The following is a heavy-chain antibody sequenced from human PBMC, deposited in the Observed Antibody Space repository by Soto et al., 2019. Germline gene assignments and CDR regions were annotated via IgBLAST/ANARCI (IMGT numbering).Heavy chain of an antibody. CDR2: TRNKANSYTT. CDR1: GFTFSDHY. J-gene: IGHJ3*02. D-gene: IGHD3-22*01. V-gene: IGHV3-72*01. Sequence: EVQLVESGGGLVQPGGSLRLSCAASGFTFSDHYMDWVLQAPGKGLEWVGRTRNKANSYTTEYAASVKGRFTISRNDSKNSLYLQMNSLKTVYTDVYYCARVYYDSSGYYLGAFDIWGQGTMVTVSS. CDR3: ARVYYDSSGYYLGAFDI.